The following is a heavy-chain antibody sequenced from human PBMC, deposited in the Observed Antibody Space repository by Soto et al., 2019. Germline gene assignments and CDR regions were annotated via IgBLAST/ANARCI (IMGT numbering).Heavy chain of an antibody. Sequence: QVQLVESGGGLVKPGGSLRLSCAASGFTFSDFYMSWIRQAPGKGLEWISYISSSGTITYYTDSVKGRFTISRDNAKNSLYLQMTTLRDEDTAVYYCARIWGGGGYALIYWGQGTLVTVSS. CDR2: ISSSGTIT. CDR1: GFTFSDFY. J-gene: IGHJ4*02. V-gene: IGHV3-11*01. CDR3: ARIWGGGGYALIY. D-gene: IGHD2-8*01.